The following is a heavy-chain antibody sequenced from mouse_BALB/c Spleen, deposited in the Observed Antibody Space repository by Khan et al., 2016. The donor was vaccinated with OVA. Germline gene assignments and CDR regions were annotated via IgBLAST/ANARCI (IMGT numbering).Heavy chain of an antibody. CDR1: GYSITSGYA. D-gene: IGHD1-1*01. J-gene: IGHJ2*01. CDR2: ISYSGGT. CDR3: ARGNYYGYYFDY. Sequence: EVQLQESGPGLVKPSQSLSLTCNVTGYSITSGYAWNWIRQFPGNKLEWMGYISYSGGTRYNPSLKRRISITRDKSKNQFFLQLNSVTTADTATYYCARGNYYGYYFDYWGQGTTLTVFS. V-gene: IGHV3-2*02.